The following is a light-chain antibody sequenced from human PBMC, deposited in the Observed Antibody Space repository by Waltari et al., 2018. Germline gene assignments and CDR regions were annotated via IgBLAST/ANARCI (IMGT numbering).Light chain of an antibody. CDR1: QSLSNW. CDR2: GAS. J-gene: IGKJ4*01. V-gene: IGKV1-5*01. CDR3: QQYDNLPQLT. Sequence: DIQMTQSPSTLSASIGDRVTITCRASQSLSNWLAWYQQKPGKAPKLLIYGASSLESGVPSRFSGSGSGTEFTLTISSLQPDDFATYYCQQYDNLPQLTFGGGTKVEIK.